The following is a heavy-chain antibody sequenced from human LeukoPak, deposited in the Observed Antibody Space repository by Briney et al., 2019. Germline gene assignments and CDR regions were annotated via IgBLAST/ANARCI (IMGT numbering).Heavy chain of an antibody. CDR3: ARGKTYYDISKDAFDI. V-gene: IGHV4-59*01. Sequence: ASETLSLTCTVSSGSISSYYWSWIRQPPGKGLEWIRYIYYSGSSNYNPSLKSRVTISVDTSKNQFSLKLSSVTAADTAVYYCARGKTYYDISKDAFDIWGQGTMVTVSS. CDR1: SGSISSYY. D-gene: IGHD3-22*01. CDR2: IYYSGSS. J-gene: IGHJ3*02.